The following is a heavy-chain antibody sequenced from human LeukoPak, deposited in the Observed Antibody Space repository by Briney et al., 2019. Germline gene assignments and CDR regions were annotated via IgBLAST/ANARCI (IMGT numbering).Heavy chain of an antibody. CDR1: GFTFSRYA. J-gene: IGHJ6*02. D-gene: IGHD3-16*01. V-gene: IGHV3-30-3*01. CDR2: ISYDGSNK. Sequence: GGSLRLSCAASGFTFSRYAMHWVRQALGKGLEWVAVISYDGSNKYYADSVKGRFTISRDNSKNTLYLQMNSLRAEDTAVYYCARGEKTDEYYYGMDVWGQGTTVTVSS. CDR3: ARGEKTDEYYYGMDV.